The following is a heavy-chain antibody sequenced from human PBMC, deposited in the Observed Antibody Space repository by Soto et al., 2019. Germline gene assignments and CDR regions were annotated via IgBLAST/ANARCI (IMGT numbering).Heavy chain of an antibody. Sequence: SETLSLTCTVSGGSISSYYWSWIRQPPGKGLEWIGYIYYSGSTNYNPSLKSRVTISVDTSKNQFSLKLSSVTAADTAVYYCAGRASRYYSSGYFDYWGQGTLVTVSS. J-gene: IGHJ4*02. D-gene: IGHD3-22*01. CDR3: AGRASRYYSSGYFDY. V-gene: IGHV4-59*01. CDR2: IYYSGST. CDR1: GGSISSYY.